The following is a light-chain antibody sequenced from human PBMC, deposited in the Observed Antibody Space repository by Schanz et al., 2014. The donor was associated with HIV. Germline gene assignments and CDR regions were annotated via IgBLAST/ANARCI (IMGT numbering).Light chain of an antibody. Sequence: QTVVTQEPSFSVSPGGTVTLTCGLSSGSVSTSHSPSWYQQTPGQAPRTVIYSTNTRSSGVPDRFSGSILGNKAALTITGAQADDESDYYCVLYMGSGYWVFGGGTKLTVL. CDR1: SGSVSTSHS. CDR2: STN. CDR3: VLYMGSGYWV. V-gene: IGLV8-61*01. J-gene: IGLJ3*02.